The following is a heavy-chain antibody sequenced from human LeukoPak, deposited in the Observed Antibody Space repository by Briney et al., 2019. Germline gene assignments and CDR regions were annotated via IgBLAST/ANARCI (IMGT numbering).Heavy chain of an antibody. D-gene: IGHD2-15*01. CDR3: ARGYCSGGSCYLRGGAGWLGY. V-gene: IGHV1-69*04. Sequence: SVKVSCKASGGTFSSYAISWVRQAPGQGLEWMGRIIPILGIANYAQKFQGRVTITADKSTSTAYMELSSLRSEDTAVYYCARGYCSGGSCYLRGGAGWLGYWGQGTLVTVSS. CDR1: GGTFSSYA. J-gene: IGHJ4*02. CDR2: IIPILGIA.